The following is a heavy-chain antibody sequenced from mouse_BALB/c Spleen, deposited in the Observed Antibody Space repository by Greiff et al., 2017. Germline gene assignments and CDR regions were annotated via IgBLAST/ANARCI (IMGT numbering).Heavy chain of an antibody. J-gene: IGHJ4*01. D-gene: IGHD2-1*01. Sequence: EVQLVESGPGLVKPSQSLSLTCTVTGYSITSDYAWNWIRQFPGNKLEWMGYISYSGSTSYNPSLKSRISITRDTSKNQFFLQLNSVTTEDTATYYCAMGGNYVSHAMDYWGQGTSVTVSS. CDR1: GYSITSDYA. CDR3: AMGGNYVSHAMDY. V-gene: IGHV3-2*02. CDR2: ISYSGST.